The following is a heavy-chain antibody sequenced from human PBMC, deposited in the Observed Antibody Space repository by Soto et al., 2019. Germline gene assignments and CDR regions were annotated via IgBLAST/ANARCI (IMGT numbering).Heavy chain of an antibody. CDR2: INPNSGGT. Sequence: ASVKVSCKASGYNFIGYYIQWARQAPGQGLEWMGWINPNSGGTNYAQKFQGWVTMTRDTSISTAYMGLSRLRSDDTAVYYCATDARGDDYGDYADYYYGMDVWGQGTTVTVSS. J-gene: IGHJ6*02. D-gene: IGHD4-17*01. CDR3: ATDARGDDYGDYADYYYGMDV. V-gene: IGHV1-2*04. CDR1: GYNFIGYY.